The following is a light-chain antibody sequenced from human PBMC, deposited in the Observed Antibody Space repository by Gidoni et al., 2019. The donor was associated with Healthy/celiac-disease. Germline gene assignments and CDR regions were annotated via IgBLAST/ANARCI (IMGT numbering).Light chain of an antibody. J-gene: IGKJ1*01. CDR1: QSVSSN. Sequence: EIVMTQSPATLSVSPGERATLSCRASQSVSSNLAWYQQKPGQAPRLLIYGASTRATGIPARFSGSVSGTEFTLTISSLQSEEFAVYYCQQYNNWRAFGQGTKVEIK. CDR3: QQYNNWRA. V-gene: IGKV3-15*01. CDR2: GAS.